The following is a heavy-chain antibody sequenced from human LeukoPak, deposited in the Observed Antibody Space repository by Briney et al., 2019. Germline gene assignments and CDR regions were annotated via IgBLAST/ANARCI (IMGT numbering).Heavy chain of an antibody. CDR1: GGSISSGGYS. Sequence: SQTLSLTCAVSGGSISSGGYSWSWIRQPPGKGLEWIGHIYHSGSTYYNPSLKSRVTISVDRSKNQFSLKLSSVTAADTAVYYCARQYSYGLLNWFDPWGQGTLVTVSS. CDR3: ARQYSYGLLNWFDP. CDR2: IYHSGST. J-gene: IGHJ5*02. V-gene: IGHV4-30-2*01. D-gene: IGHD5-18*01.